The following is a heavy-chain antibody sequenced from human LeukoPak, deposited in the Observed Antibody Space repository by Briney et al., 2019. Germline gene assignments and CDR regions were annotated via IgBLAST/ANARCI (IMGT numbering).Heavy chain of an antibody. V-gene: IGHV2-5*02. J-gene: IGHJ3*01. Sequence: SGPTLVKPTQTLTLSGGFSGLSLNNRGEGVAWIRQPPRKALERPALIYWDDDKRFRPTLENTLSITRDTSKSQVVLTMTNMKSMDTCTYYFIHKNPLAFYRDGDVLTGVGFGAFDFWGQGVLVTVSS. CDR3: IHKNPLAFYRDGDVLTGVGFGAFDF. D-gene: IGHD3-3*02. CDR1: GLSLNNRGEG. CDR2: IYWDDDK.